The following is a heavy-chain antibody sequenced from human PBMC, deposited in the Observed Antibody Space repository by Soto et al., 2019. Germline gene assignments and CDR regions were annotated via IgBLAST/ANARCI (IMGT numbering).Heavy chain of an antibody. CDR1: GFTFSNFG. J-gene: IGHJ5*02. Sequence: GGYLRLSXAASGFTFSNFGMHWVRQAPGKGPEWVAVIKSDGVSTDYVDSVKGLFAIFRDNSRNTLYRQMNNLRIEDTGLYYCAKPRSSLEWPPFDPWGHGSLITVSA. V-gene: IGHV3-30*02. D-gene: IGHD3-3*01. CDR3: AKPRSSLEWPPFDP. CDR2: IKSDGVST.